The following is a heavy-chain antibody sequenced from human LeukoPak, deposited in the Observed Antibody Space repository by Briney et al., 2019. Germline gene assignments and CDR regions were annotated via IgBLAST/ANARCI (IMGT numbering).Heavy chain of an antibody. CDR1: GFTFSSYG. J-gene: IGHJ6*02. V-gene: IGHV3-30*03. CDR3: AREIATIFGVAENGMDV. CDR2: ISYDGSNK. Sequence: PGRSLRLSCAASGFTFSSYGMHWVRQAPGKGLEWVAVISYDGSNKYYADSVKGRFTISRDNSKNTLYLQMNSLRAEDTAVYYCAREIATIFGVAENGMDVWGQGTTVTVSS. D-gene: IGHD3-3*01.